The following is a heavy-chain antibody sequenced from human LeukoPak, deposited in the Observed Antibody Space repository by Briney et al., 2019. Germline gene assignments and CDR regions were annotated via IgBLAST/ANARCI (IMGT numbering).Heavy chain of an antibody. CDR1: GCTFPGYY. Sequence: ASVKVSCKASGCTFPGYYMHWVRQAPGQGLEWMGWINPNSGGTNYAQKFQGRVTMTRDTSISTAYMELSRLRSDDTAVYYCAREHSSSSGKVFDYWGQGTLVTVSS. CDR2: INPNSGGT. CDR3: AREHSSSSGKVFDY. D-gene: IGHD6-6*01. V-gene: IGHV1-2*02. J-gene: IGHJ4*02.